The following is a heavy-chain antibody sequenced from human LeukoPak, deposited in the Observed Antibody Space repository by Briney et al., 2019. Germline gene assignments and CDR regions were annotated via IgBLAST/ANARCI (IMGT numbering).Heavy chain of an antibody. D-gene: IGHD3-16*01. CDR2: ISKSGDHT. V-gene: IGHV3-23*01. CDR3: ATSWGPDTSAFRWGRDGMDV. J-gene: IGHJ6*02. CDR1: GFTFSSYN. Sequence: PGGSLRLSCAASGFTFSSYNMNWVRQAPGKGLEWVSAISKSGDHTYYAASAKGRFTIYRDNSKNTQYLQMNSLRAEDTAVYYCATSWGPDTSAFRWGRDGMDVWGQGTTVIVS.